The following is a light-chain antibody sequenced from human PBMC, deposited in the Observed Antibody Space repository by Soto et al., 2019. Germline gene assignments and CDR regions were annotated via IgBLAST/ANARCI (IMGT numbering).Light chain of an antibody. Sequence: DIVLTQSPGTLSLSPGEGATLSFRASQSLTNIHLAWYRQKPGQAPRLLIYGASRRATGIPDRFSGSGSGTDFSLTISRLEPEDFAVYCCHQYATSPYTLGQGTRLEIK. J-gene: IGKJ5*01. CDR2: GAS. CDR1: QSLTNIH. V-gene: IGKV3-20*01. CDR3: HQYATSPYT.